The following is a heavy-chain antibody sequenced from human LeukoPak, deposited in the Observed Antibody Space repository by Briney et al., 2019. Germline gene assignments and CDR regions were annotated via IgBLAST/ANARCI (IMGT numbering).Heavy chain of an antibody. CDR1: GGSISSYY. Sequence: SETLSPTCTVSGGSISSYYWSWIRQPAGKGLEWIGRIYTSGSTNYNPSLKSRVTMSVDTSKNQFSLKLSSVTAADTAVYYCARDHSSGWVVYFDYWGQGTLVTVSS. CDR2: IYTSGST. CDR3: ARDHSSGWVVYFDY. J-gene: IGHJ4*02. D-gene: IGHD6-19*01. V-gene: IGHV4-4*07.